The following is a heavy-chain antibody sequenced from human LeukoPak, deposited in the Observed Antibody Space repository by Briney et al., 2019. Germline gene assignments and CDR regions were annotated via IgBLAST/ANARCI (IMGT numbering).Heavy chain of an antibody. CDR2: IYYSGST. J-gene: IGHJ5*02. CDR1: GGSISSYY. CDR3: AAYGSGSYWGVEGWFDP. D-gene: IGHD3-10*01. V-gene: IGHV4-59*01. Sequence: PSETLSLTCTVSGGSISSYYWSWLRQPPGKGLEWIGYIYYSGSTNYNPSLKSRVTISVDTSKNQFSLKLSSVTAADTAVYYCAAYGSGSYWGVEGWFDPWGQGTLVTVSS.